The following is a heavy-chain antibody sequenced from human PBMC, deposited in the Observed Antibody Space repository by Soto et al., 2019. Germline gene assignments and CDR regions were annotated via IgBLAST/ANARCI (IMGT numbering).Heavy chain of an antibody. J-gene: IGHJ3*02. D-gene: IGHD3-10*01. CDR1: GDSVSSNSAA. Sequence: PSQTLSLTCAISGDSVSSNSAAWNWLRQSPSRGLEWLGRTYYRSKWYNDYVVSVKSRITINPDTSKNQFSLQLNSVTPADTAVYCCGRERGVLSEAFDIWGQWTVVAVSS. CDR3: GRERGVLSEAFDI. CDR2: TYYRSKWYN. V-gene: IGHV6-1*01.